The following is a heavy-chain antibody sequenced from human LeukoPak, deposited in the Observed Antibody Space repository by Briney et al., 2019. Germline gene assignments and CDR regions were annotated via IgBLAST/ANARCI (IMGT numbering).Heavy chain of an antibody. CDR2: ISGSGGST. CDR1: GFTFSSYA. CDR3: AKDYIVVVPAAIPFDAFDI. J-gene: IGHJ3*02. Sequence: GGSLRLSCAASGFTFSSYAMSWVRQAPGKGLEWVSAISGSGGSTYYADSVKGRFTISRDNSKNTLYLQMNSLRAEDTAVYYCAKDYIVVVPAAIPFDAFDIWGQGTMVTVSS. D-gene: IGHD2-2*01. V-gene: IGHV3-23*01.